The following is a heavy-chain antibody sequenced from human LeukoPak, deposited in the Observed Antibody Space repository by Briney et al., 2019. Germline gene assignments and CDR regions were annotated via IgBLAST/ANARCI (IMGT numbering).Heavy chain of an antibody. J-gene: IGHJ3*01. CDR1: GYACTDSY. V-gene: IGHV1-2*02. D-gene: IGHD3-22*01. CDR3: ARGITMLEVVFADDAFDY. CDR2: IKPNTGVT. Sequence: GASVKVSCMASGYACTDSYTHWVRQAPGQGLEWVGWIKPNTGVTHYAQKFRGRVAMTRDTSISTVYMEMSRLTSDDTAVYYCARGITMLEVVFADDAFDYWGQGTMVTVSS.